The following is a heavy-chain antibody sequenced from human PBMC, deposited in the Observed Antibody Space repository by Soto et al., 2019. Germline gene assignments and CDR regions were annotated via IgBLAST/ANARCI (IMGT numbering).Heavy chain of an antibody. V-gene: IGHV1-69*01. D-gene: IGHD3-22*01. Sequence: QVQLVQSGAEVRIPGSSVKVSCKASGGTFSNHAISWVRQAPGQGPEWMGGIIPISGTTNYAQKFQVRVTITSDESMTTSYLELSSLSYEYTAVSYCARRPYRSGFYHFYYWGQGTLGTFSS. J-gene: IGHJ4*02. CDR2: IIPISGTT. CDR1: GGTFSNHA. CDR3: ARRPYRSGFYHFYY.